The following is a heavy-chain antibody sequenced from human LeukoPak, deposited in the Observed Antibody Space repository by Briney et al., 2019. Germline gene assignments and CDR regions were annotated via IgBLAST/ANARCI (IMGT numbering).Heavy chain of an antibody. Sequence: PSETLSLTCTVSGGSISSYYWSWIRQPAGKGLEWIGRIYTSGSTNYNPSLKSRGSMLVDTSKNQFSLNLRSVTAADTAVYYCARITIFRGNWFDPWGQGTLVSVSS. CDR2: IYTSGST. J-gene: IGHJ5*02. V-gene: IGHV4-4*07. CDR3: ARITIFRGNWFDP. CDR1: GGSISSYY. D-gene: IGHD3-3*01.